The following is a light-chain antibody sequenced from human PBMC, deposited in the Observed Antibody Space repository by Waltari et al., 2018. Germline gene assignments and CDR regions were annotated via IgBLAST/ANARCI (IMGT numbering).Light chain of an antibody. CDR2: AAS. Sequence: SCRASQNIGTYLVWYQQKPGQAPRLLMYAASRRATGIPDRFSGSWSGTDFSLTITRLEPEDFAVYYCQNHERLPATFGQGTKVEIK. CDR3: QNHERLPAT. J-gene: IGKJ1*01. CDR1: QNIGTY. V-gene: IGKV3-20*01.